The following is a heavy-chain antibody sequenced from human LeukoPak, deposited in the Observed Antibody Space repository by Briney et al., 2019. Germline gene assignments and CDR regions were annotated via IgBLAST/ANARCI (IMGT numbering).Heavy chain of an antibody. Sequence: GGSLRLSCGASGLTYSTYIMNWVRQARGKGREWVSYISSDSGTRYYADSVKGRFTISRDNAKNSLYLQMNSLRAEDTAVYYCARAAQPGFDPWGQGTLVTVSS. CDR3: ARAAQPGFDP. J-gene: IGHJ5*02. V-gene: IGHV3-48*01. CDR1: GLTYSTYI. D-gene: IGHD1-14*01. CDR2: ISSDSGTR.